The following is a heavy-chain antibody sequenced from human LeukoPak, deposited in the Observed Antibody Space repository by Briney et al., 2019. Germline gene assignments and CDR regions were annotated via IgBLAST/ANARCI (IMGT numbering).Heavy chain of an antibody. V-gene: IGHV3-7*01. CDR2: IKQDGSGK. CDR1: GFTFSSYW. D-gene: IGHD5-18*01. CDR3: ARVFGYSYGYDYFDY. J-gene: IGHJ4*02. Sequence: GGSLRLSCAASGFTFSSYWMSWVRQAPGKGLEWVANIKQDGSGKYYGDSVKGRFTISRDNAKNSLYLQMNSLRAEDTAVYYCARVFGYSYGYDYFDYWGQGTLVTVSS.